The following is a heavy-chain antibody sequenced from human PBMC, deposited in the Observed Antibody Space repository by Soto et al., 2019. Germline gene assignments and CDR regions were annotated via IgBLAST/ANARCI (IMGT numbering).Heavy chain of an antibody. Sequence: ASVKVSCKASGYTFTSYYMHWVRQAPGQGLEWMGIINPSGGSTSYAQKFQGRVTMTRDTSTSTVYMELSSLRSEDTAVYYCARGQNLEWLLFVPPDFDYWGQGTLVTVSS. CDR1: GYTFTSYY. CDR3: ARGQNLEWLLFVPPDFDY. J-gene: IGHJ4*02. D-gene: IGHD3-3*01. V-gene: IGHV1-46*01. CDR2: INPSGGST.